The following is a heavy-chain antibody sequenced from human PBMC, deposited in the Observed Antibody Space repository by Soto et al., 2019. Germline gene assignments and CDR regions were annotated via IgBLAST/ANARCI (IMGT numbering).Heavy chain of an antibody. Sequence: EVQLVESGGGLVQPGTSLRLSCVASGSTFDDYAMHWIRQAPGKGPEWVSGSYGNSKRIDYAESVKGRFTTSRDNAKSSLYLPMNDLSPEEAALYYWIKESSPGGLDYWGQGTLVNVSS. J-gene: IGHJ4*02. CDR1: GSTFDDYA. CDR3: IKESSPGGLDY. CDR2: SYGNSKRI. D-gene: IGHD3-16*01. V-gene: IGHV3-9*01.